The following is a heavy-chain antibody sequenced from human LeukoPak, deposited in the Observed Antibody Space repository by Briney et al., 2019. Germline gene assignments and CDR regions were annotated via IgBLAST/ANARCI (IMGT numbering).Heavy chain of an antibody. Sequence: PSETLSLTCTVSGDSISSYYWSWTRQPPGKGLEWIGYIYYSGSTNYNPSLKSRVTISVDTSKNQFSLKLSSVTAADTGVYYCARHYPYGSGSYSPFYYHYWGQGTLVTVSS. D-gene: IGHD3-10*01. CDR2: IYYSGST. CDR3: ARHYPYGSGSYSPFYYHY. V-gene: IGHV4-59*08. J-gene: IGHJ4*02. CDR1: GDSISSYY.